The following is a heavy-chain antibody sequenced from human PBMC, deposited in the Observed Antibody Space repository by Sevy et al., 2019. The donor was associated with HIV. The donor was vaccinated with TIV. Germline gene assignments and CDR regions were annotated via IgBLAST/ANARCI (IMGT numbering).Heavy chain of an antibody. CDR1: GFTFNNVG. CDR2: IKSIANGGTI. Sequence: GGSRRPSCVAPGFTFNNVGISWVGQAPGRGLKGVGRIKSIANGGTIAYAAPVKGRFTISRDDSKNTVYLQMNSLKTEDTGVYYCTTPTFRSVTGSSYYYFSLDVWGQGTTVTVSS. V-gene: IGHV3-15*01. J-gene: IGHJ6*02. D-gene: IGHD3-10*01. CDR3: TTPTFRSVTGSSYYYFSLDV.